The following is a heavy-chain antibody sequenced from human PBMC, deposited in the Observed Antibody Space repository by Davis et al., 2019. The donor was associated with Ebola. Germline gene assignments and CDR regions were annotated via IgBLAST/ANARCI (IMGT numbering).Heavy chain of an antibody. CDR1: GFTFSSYS. Sequence: GESLKISCAASGFTFSSYSMNWVRQAPGKGLEWVSSISSSSSYIYYADSVKGRSTISRDNAKNSLYLQMNSLHQGPIGLPPGTLLQEHLWG. J-gene: IGHJ6*01. CDR2: ISSSSSYI. CDR3: TLLQEHL. V-gene: IGHV3-21*01.